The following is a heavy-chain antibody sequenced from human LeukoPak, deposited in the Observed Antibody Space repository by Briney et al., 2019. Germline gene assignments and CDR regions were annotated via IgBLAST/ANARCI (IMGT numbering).Heavy chain of an antibody. CDR2: ISAYNGST. V-gene: IGHV1-18*01. J-gene: IGHJ6*03. CDR1: GYTFTSYG. CDR3: AREEEEHYYYMDV. Sequence: ASVKVSCKASGYTFTSYGISWVRQAPGQGLEWMGWISAYNGSTNYAQELQGRVTMTTDTSTSTAYMELRSLRSDDTAVYYCAREEEEHYYYMDVWGKGTTVTVSS. D-gene: IGHD1-26*01.